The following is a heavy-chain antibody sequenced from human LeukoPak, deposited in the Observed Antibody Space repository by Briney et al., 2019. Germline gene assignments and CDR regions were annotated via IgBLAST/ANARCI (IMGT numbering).Heavy chain of an antibody. V-gene: IGHV1-69*04. J-gene: IGHJ4*02. CDR3: ARVPSLEADYYFDY. CDR1: GGTFSSYA. Sequence: GASVKVSCKASGGTFSSYAISWVRQAPGQGLEWMGRIIPILGIANYAQKFQGRVTITAGKSTSTAYMELSSLRSEDTAVYYCARVPSLEADYYFDYWGQGTLVTVSS. CDR2: IIPILGIA.